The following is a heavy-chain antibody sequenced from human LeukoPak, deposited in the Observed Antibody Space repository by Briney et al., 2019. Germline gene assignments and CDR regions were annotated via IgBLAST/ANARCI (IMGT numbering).Heavy chain of an antibody. D-gene: IGHD2-2*01. CDR2: IYTSGST. V-gene: IGHV4-4*07. CDR3: ARSTLGYCSSTSCPGPYYFDY. Sequence: SETLSLTCTVSGGSISSYYWSWIRQPAGKGLEWIGRIYTSGSTNYNPSLKSRVTMSVDTSKNQFSLKLSSVTAADTAVYYCARSTLGYCSSTSCPGPYYFDYWGQGTLSPSPQ. J-gene: IGHJ4*02. CDR1: GGSISSYY.